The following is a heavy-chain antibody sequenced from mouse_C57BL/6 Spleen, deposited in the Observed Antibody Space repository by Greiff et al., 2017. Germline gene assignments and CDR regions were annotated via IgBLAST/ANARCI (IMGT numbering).Heavy chain of an antibody. CDR1: GYTFTDYY. J-gene: IGHJ2*01. Sequence: VQLQQSGPELVKPGASVKISCKASGYTFTDYYMNWVKQSPGKSLEWIGDINPNNGGTSYNQKFKGKATLTVDKSSITAYMELRSLTSEDSAVYYCAGRYFDYWGQGNTLTVSS. CDR2: INPNNGGT. V-gene: IGHV1-26*01. D-gene: IGHD4-1*01. CDR3: AGRYFDY.